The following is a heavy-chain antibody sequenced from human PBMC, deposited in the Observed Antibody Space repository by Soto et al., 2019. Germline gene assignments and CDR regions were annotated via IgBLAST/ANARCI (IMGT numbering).Heavy chain of an antibody. V-gene: IGHV1-2*04. CDR3: ALGLVPAATTYYYYGMDV. Sequence: ASVKVSCKASGYTFTGYYMHWVRQAPGQGLEWMGWINPNSGGTNYAQKFQGWVTMTRDTSISTAYMELSRLRSDDTAVYYCALGLVPAATTYYYYGMDVWGQGTTVTVSS. D-gene: IGHD2-2*01. CDR2: INPNSGGT. J-gene: IGHJ6*02. CDR1: GYTFTGYY.